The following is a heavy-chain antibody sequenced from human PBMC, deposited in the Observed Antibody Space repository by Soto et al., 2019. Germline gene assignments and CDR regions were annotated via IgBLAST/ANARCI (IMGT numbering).Heavy chain of an antibody. CDR2: ISSDGSNQ. Sequence: QVQLVESGGGVAQPGRTLRLSCAASGFTFNDYGMHWVRQAPGKGLEWVAVISSDGSNQNYADSVRGRFTISRDNSKKIVYLQMISLRAEDTAVYHCAKAAGSYLSYFDYWGQGTLVTVSS. D-gene: IGHD1-26*01. CDR1: GFTFNDYG. V-gene: IGHV3-30*18. CDR3: AKAAGSYLSYFDY. J-gene: IGHJ4*02.